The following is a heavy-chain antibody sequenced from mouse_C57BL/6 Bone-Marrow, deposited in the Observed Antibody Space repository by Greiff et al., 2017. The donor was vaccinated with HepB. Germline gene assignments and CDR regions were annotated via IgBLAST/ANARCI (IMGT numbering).Heavy chain of an antibody. D-gene: IGHD1-1*01. J-gene: IGHJ3*01. Sequence: QVQLQQPGAELVKPGASVKMSCKASGYTFTSYWITWVKQRPGQGLEWIGDIYPGSGSTNYNEKFNSKATLTVDTSSSTAYMQLSSLTSEDSAVYYCARSPYYYGSSSWIAYWGQGTLVTVSA. CDR2: IYPGSGST. CDR3: ARSPYYYGSSSWIAY. CDR1: GYTFTSYW. V-gene: IGHV1-55*01.